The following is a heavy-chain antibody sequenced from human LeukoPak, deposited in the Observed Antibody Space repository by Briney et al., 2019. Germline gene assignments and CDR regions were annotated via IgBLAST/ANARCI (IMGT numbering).Heavy chain of an antibody. Sequence: GGSLRLSCAASGFTYRSYAMGWVRQAPGKGLEWVSAISGSGDSTYYADSVKGRFTISRDNSKNTLSLQMNSLRDDDTAVYYCAKDSDSTGSYGDYWGQGTLVTVSS. CDR2: ISGSGDST. CDR1: GFTYRSYA. D-gene: IGHD3-22*01. J-gene: IGHJ4*02. CDR3: AKDSDSTGSYGDY. V-gene: IGHV3-23*01.